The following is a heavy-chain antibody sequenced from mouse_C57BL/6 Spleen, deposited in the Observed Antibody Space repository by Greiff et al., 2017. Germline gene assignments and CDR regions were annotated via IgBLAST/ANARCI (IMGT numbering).Heavy chain of an antibody. V-gene: IGHV1-69*01. CDR2: IDPSDSYT. CDR1: GYTFTSYW. J-gene: IGHJ3*01. Sequence: QVQLQQPGAELVMPGASVKLSCKASGYTFTSYWMHWVKQRPGQGLAWIGEIDPSDSYTNYNQKFKGKSTLTVDKASSTAYMQLSSLTSEDSAVYYCARGRRGCAYWGQGTLVTVSA. CDR3: ARGRRGCAY.